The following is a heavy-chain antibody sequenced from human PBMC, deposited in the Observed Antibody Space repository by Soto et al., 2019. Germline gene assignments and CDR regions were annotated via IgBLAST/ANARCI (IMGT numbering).Heavy chain of an antibody. Sequence: SVKVSCKASGRTFSSYTINWVRQAPGQGLEWMGRIIPILGIANYAQKFQGRVTITADKSTSTAYMELSRLRSEDTAAYYCASYDCSSTSCLTNYYMDVWGKGTTVTVSS. V-gene: IGHV1-69*02. CDR1: GRTFSSYT. J-gene: IGHJ6*03. CDR3: ASYDCSSTSCLTNYYMDV. CDR2: IIPILGIA. D-gene: IGHD2-2*01.